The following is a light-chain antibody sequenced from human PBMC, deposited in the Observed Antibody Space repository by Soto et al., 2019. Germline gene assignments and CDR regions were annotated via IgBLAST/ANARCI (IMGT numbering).Light chain of an antibody. V-gene: IGLV1-40*01. J-gene: IGLJ1*01. Sequence: QSVLTQPPSVTGAPGQRITISCTGSNSNIGAGYTVHWYQQFPGTAPKLLIYGGNNRPSGVPDRFSGSRSGTSASLATTGLQAEDEADYYCQSYDMSLNNHVFGTGTKVTVL. CDR3: QSYDMSLNNHV. CDR2: GGN. CDR1: NSNIGAGYT.